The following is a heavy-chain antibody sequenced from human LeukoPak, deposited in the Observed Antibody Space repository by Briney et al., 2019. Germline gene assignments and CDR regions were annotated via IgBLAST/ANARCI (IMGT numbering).Heavy chain of an antibody. D-gene: IGHD1-1*01. CDR1: GGSISSSSYY. Sequence: SETLSLTCTVSGGSISSSSYYWGWIRQPPGKGLEWIGSIYYSGSTYYNPSLKSRVTISVDTSKNQFSLKLSSVTAADTAVYYCARDNRSGWNDGESWFDPWGQGTLVTVSS. CDR3: ARDNRSGWNDGESWFDP. J-gene: IGHJ5*02. V-gene: IGHV4-39*07. CDR2: IYYSGST.